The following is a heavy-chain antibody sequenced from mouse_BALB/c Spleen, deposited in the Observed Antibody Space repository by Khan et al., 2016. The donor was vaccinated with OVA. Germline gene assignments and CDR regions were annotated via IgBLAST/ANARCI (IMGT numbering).Heavy chain of an antibody. CDR3: ARGLRLTWFAY. V-gene: IGHV4-1*02. CDR2: INPDSSTI. CDR1: GFDFSRYW. Sequence: EVKLLESGGGLVQPGGSLKLSCAASGFDFSRYWMSWVRQAPGKGLEWIGEINPDSSTINYTPSLKDKFIISRNNAKNTLYLQMSKVRSEDTALYYCARGLRLTWFAYWGQGTLVTVSA. D-gene: IGHD1-2*01. J-gene: IGHJ3*01.